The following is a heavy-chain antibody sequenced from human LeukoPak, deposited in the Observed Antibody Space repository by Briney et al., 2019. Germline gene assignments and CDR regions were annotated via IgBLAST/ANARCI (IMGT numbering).Heavy chain of an antibody. CDR3: ARDYCSGGSCYLFNY. J-gene: IGHJ4*02. D-gene: IGHD2-15*01. Sequence: ASVKVSCKASGYTFTSYGISWVRQAPGQGLEWMGWISAYNGNTNYAQKFQGRVTMTTDTSTSTAYMELRSLRSDDTAAYYCARDYCSGGSCYLFNYWGQGTLVTVSS. V-gene: IGHV1-18*01. CDR2: ISAYNGNT. CDR1: GYTFTSYG.